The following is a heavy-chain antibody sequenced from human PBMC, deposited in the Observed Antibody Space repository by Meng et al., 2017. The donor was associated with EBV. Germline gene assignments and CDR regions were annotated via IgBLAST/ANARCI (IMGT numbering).Heavy chain of an antibody. V-gene: IGHV1-3*01. CDR2: INVGVGYT. Sequence: QVQLVQSGAKVKNPVASVKVSCKASGYAFTSYILHWVRQAPGQRLEWMGWINVGVGYTKYSQKFQGRVTISSDTSATTGYMELSSLRSEDTAVYYCVRGPPVGVPGPGDYWGQGTLVTVSS. D-gene: IGHD2-21*01. J-gene: IGHJ4*02. CDR3: VRGPPVGVPGPGDY. CDR1: GYAFTSYI.